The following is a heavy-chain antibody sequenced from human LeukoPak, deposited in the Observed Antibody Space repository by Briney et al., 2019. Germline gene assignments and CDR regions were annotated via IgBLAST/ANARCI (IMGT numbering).Heavy chain of an antibody. V-gene: IGHV3-48*04. CDR2: ISSTSSTI. Sequence: PGGSLRLSCAASGFTFSSYSMNWVRQAPGKGLEWVSYISSTSSTIYYADSVKGRFTISRDNSKSTLYLQMTSLRPEDTALYYCAKDRTFEEYSFDFWGRGTLVTVSS. CDR1: GFTFSSYS. J-gene: IGHJ4*02. D-gene: IGHD3-10*01. CDR3: AKDRTFEEYSFDF.